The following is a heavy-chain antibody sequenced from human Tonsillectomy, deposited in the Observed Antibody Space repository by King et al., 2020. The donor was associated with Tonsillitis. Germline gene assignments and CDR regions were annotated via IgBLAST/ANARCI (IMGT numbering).Heavy chain of an antibody. D-gene: IGHD3-22*01. CDR1: GGTFRSYA. CDR2: IIPIFGTA. J-gene: IGHJ1*01. V-gene: IGHV1-69*01. Sequence: QLVQTGAEVKKPGSSVKVSCKASGGTFRSYAISWVRQAPGQGLEWMGGIIPIFGTANYAQKFQGRVTITADESTSTAYMELSSLRSEDTAVYYCARAAHRYYDLQVGFQHWGQGTLVTVSS. CDR3: ARAAHRYYDLQVGFQH.